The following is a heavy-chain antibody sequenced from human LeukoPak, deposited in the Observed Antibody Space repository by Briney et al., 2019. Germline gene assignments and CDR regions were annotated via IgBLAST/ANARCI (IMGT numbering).Heavy chain of an antibody. CDR2: IYSGGST. J-gene: IGHJ5*02. CDR1: GFTVSSNY. Sequence: GGSLRLSCAASGFTVSSNYMSWVRQAPGKGLEWVSVIYSGGSTYYADSVKGRFTISRDNSKNTLYLQMNSLRAEDTAVYYCARASSGVTGTSTWFDPWGQGTLVTVSS. V-gene: IGHV3-66*02. D-gene: IGHD2-21*02. CDR3: ARASSGVTGTSTWFDP.